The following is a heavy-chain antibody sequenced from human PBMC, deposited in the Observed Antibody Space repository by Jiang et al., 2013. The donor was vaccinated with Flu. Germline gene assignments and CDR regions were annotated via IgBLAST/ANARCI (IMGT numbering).Heavy chain of an antibody. CDR3: ARTKTNYYDSHRGAPFDY. V-gene: IGHV2-5*02. CDR2: IYWDDDK. D-gene: IGHD3-22*01. Sequence: KPTQTLTLTCTFSGFSLSTSGVGVGWIRQPPGKALEWLALIYWDDDKRYRSSLRSRLTITKDTSKTQVVLTMTNMDPVDTATYYCARTKTNYYDSHRGAPFDYWGQGTLVTVSS. J-gene: IGHJ4*02. CDR1: GFSLSTSGVG.